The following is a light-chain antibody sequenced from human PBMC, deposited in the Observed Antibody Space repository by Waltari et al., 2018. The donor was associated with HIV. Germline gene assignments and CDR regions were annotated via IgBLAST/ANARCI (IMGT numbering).Light chain of an antibody. CDR1: QTISSR. V-gene: IGKV1-5*03. CDR2: KAS. J-gene: IGKJ2*01. CDR3: QQYYSDPYT. Sequence: DIQMTQSPSTLSASVGTRLTITCRASQTISSRLAWYQQKPGKAPRLLMSKASTLESGVPSTFSGSGSGTQFTLTISSLQPDDFATYYCQQYYSDPYTFGQGTKLEIK.